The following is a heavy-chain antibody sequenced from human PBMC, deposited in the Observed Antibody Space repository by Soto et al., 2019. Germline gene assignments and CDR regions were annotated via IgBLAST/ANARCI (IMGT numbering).Heavy chain of an antibody. Sequence: PSETLSLTCTVSGGSISSYYWSWIRQPPGKGLEWIGYIYYSGSTNYNPSLKSRVTISVDTSKNQFSLKLSSVTAADTAVYYCARVYSGGVFDYWGQGILVTVSS. J-gene: IGHJ4*02. CDR1: GGSISSYY. D-gene: IGHD3-16*01. V-gene: IGHV4-59*01. CDR3: ARVYSGGVFDY. CDR2: IYYSGST.